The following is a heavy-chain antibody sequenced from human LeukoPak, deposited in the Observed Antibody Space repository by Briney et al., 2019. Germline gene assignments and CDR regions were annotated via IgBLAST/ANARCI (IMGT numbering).Heavy chain of an antibody. CDR3: ARDAPSSSWYRSNDGYAFDI. D-gene: IGHD6-13*01. V-gene: IGHV3-30-3*01. CDR1: GFTFSSYA. J-gene: IGHJ3*02. Sequence: GGSLRLSCAASGFTFSSYAMHWVRQAPGKGLEWVAVISYDGSNKYYADSVKGRFTISRDNSKNTLYLQMNSLRAEDTAVYYCARDAPSSSWYRSNDGYAFDIWGQGTMVTVSS. CDR2: ISYDGSNK.